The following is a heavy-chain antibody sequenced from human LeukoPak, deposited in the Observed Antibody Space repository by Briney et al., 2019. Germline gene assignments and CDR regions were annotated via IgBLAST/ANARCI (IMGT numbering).Heavy chain of an antibody. V-gene: IGHV4-39*01. Sequence: SETLSLTCTVSGGSISSSSYYWGWIRQPPGKGLEWIGSIYYSGSTYYNPSLKSRVTISVDTSKSQFSLRLSSVTAADTAVYYCARGGYCNSTSCYYYYYMDVWGKGTTVTVSS. CDR1: GGSISSSSYY. D-gene: IGHD2-2*01. J-gene: IGHJ6*03. CDR3: ARGGYCNSTSCYYYYYMDV. CDR2: IYYSGST.